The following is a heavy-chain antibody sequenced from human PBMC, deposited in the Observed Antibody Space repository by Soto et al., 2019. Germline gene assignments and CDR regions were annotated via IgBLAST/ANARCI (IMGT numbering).Heavy chain of an antibody. J-gene: IGHJ1*01. CDR2: IYSGGST. CDR3: ARDQVGAATEYFQH. V-gene: IGHV3-66*01. D-gene: IGHD1-26*01. Sequence: EVQLVESGGGLVQPGGSLRLSCAASGFTVSSNYMSWVRQAPGKGLEWVSVIYSGGSTYYADSVKGRFTISRYNSKNTLYLQMNSLRAEDTAVYYCARDQVGAATEYFQHWGQGTLVTVSS. CDR1: GFTVSSNY.